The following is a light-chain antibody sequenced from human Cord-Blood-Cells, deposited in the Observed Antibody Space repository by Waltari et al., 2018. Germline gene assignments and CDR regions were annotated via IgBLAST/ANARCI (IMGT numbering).Light chain of an antibody. J-gene: IGLJ1*01. CDR3: CSYAGSSTYV. CDR1: SSDVGSYNH. V-gene: IGLV2-23*01. Sequence: QSALTQPASVSGSPGQSIPISCTGNSSDVGSYNHVSWYQQHPGKAPKLMIYEGSKRPSRVSNRFSGSKSGNTASLTIPGLQAEDEADYYCCSYAGSSTYVFGTGTKVTVL. CDR2: EGS.